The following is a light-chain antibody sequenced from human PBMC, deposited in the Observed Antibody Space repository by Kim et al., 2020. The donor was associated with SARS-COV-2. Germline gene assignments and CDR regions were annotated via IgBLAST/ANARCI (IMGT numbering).Light chain of an antibody. V-gene: IGLV3-21*04. CDR2: YDN. CDR1: SLQAKT. Sequence: APGETATVSCGGDSLQAKTVHWYQQKPGQAPVLVIQYDNGRPSGIPERISGSTSGNMASLTLSRVEAGDEADYYCQVWDSDTDHVIFGGGTQLTVL. J-gene: IGLJ2*01. CDR3: QVWDSDTDHVI.